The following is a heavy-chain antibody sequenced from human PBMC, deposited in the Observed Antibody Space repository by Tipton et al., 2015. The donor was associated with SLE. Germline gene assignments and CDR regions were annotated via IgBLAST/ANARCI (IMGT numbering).Heavy chain of an antibody. J-gene: IGHJ4*02. Sequence: LRLSCTVSGGSISSGSYYWSWIRQPAGKGLEWIGHIYYSGSTYYNPSLKSRVTISVDTSKNQFSLKLSSVTAADTAVYYCARRVETFGAPDCWGQETLVTVSS. CDR3: ARRVETFGAPDC. CDR2: IYYSGST. V-gene: IGHV4-61*09. CDR1: GGSISSGSYY. D-gene: IGHD3-3*01.